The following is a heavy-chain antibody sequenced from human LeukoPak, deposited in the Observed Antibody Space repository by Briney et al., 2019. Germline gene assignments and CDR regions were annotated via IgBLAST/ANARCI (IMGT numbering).Heavy chain of an antibody. D-gene: IGHD3-16*02. CDR2: MNPNSGNT. CDR3: ARVAYDYVWGSYRQAYFDY. Sequence: ASVKVSCKASGYTFTSYDINWVRQATGQGLEWMGWMNPNSGNTGYAQKFQGRVTMTRNTSISTAYMELSSLRSEDTAVCYCARVAYDYVWGSYRQAYFDYWGQGTLVTVSS. CDR1: GYTFTSYD. J-gene: IGHJ4*02. V-gene: IGHV1-8*01.